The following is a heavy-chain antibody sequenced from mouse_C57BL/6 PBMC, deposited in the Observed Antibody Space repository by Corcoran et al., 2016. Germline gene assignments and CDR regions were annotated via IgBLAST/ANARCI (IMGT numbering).Heavy chain of an antibody. Sequence: QIQLVQSGPELKKPGETVKISCKASGYTFTTYGMSWVKQAPGKGLKWMGWINTYSGVPTYADDFKGRFAFSLETSASTAYLQINNLKNEDTATYFCAHYDYDEDLAYWGQGTLVTVSA. CDR2: INTYSGVP. CDR3: AHYDYDEDLAY. V-gene: IGHV9-3*01. CDR1: GYTFTTYG. J-gene: IGHJ3*01. D-gene: IGHD2-4*01.